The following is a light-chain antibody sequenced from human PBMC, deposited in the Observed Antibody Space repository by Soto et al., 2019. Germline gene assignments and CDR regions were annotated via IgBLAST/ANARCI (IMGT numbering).Light chain of an antibody. CDR2: GAS. CDR3: QHYGSSSWT. V-gene: IGKV3-20*01. CDR1: QSVSSSY. Sequence: EIVLTQSPGTLSFSPGERATLSCKASQSVSSSYLAWYLQKPGQAPRLLIYGASSRATGIPDRFSGSGSGTDFTLTISRLEPEDFAVYYCQHYGSSSWTFGQGTKVDMK. J-gene: IGKJ1*01.